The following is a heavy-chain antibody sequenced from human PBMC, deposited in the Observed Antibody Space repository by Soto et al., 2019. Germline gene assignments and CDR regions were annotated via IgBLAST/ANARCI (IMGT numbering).Heavy chain of an antibody. V-gene: IGHV1-46*02. Sequence: ASVKVSCKASAYSFNNYYMHWVRQAPGQGLEWMGIINPSGGSTSYAEKFQGRVTMTRATSTSTIYMDMVSLKSEDTAVYYCARGELKYASPDFWSGHGSRLDVWGQGTTVTGSS. CDR3: ARGELKYASPDFWSGHGSRLDV. CDR2: INPSGGST. J-gene: IGHJ6*02. D-gene: IGHD3-3*01. CDR1: AYSFNNYY.